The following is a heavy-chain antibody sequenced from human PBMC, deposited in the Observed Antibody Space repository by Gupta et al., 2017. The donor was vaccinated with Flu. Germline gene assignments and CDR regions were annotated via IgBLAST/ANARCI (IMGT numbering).Heavy chain of an antibody. V-gene: IGHV4-31*02. D-gene: IGHD1-7*01. CDR3: ARDSGAAGTMDP. CDR2: IHHSGSV. J-gene: IGHJ5*02. Sequence: WIRQHPEKGLEWIGYIHHSGSVHYNPSLKIRLIIAVDTSKNQFSLRLSSVTAADTAVYYCARDSGAAGTMDPWGQGTLVTVAS.